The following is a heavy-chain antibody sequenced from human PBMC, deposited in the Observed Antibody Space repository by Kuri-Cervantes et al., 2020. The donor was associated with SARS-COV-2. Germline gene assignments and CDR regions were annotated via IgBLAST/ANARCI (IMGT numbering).Heavy chain of an antibody. CDR3: VKDEVIAVAGGGVFDY. Sequence: GGSLRLSCSASGFTFSSYAMHWVRQAPGKGLEYVSAISSNGGSTYYADSVKGRFTISRDNSKNTLYLQMSSLRAEDTAVYYCVKDEVIAVAGGGVFDYWGQGTLVTVSS. CDR2: ISSNGGST. V-gene: IGHV3-64D*06. J-gene: IGHJ4*02. CDR1: GFTFSSYA. D-gene: IGHD6-19*01.